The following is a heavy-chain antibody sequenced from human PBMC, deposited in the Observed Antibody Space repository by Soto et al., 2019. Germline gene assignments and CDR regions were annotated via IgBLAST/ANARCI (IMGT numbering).Heavy chain of an antibody. CDR2: IKTKIDDETT. D-gene: IGHD4-17*01. CDR1: GFTFSNAW. CDR3: VAGGGRRMTTAFF. V-gene: IGHV3-15*01. J-gene: IGHJ4*02. Sequence: GGSLRLSCAASGFTFSNAWMSWVRQPPGKGLEWVGRIKTKIDDETTDYTATVKGRFTISRDDSKDTLDLQMNSVKTEDTAVYYCVAGGGRRMTTAFFWSQGALVTVSS.